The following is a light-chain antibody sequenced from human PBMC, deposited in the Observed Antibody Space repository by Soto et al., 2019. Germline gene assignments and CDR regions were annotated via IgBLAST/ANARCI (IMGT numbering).Light chain of an antibody. CDR2: EVT. Sequence: QSALTKPASVSGSPGQSITISCTGTSNDVGGYNYVSWYQQHPGKAPKLMIYEVTNRPSGVSNRFSGSKSGNTASLTISGLQAEDEADYYCASYRSSSTLYVFGTGTKVTVL. CDR3: ASYRSSSTLYV. V-gene: IGLV2-14*01. J-gene: IGLJ1*01. CDR1: SNDVGGYNY.